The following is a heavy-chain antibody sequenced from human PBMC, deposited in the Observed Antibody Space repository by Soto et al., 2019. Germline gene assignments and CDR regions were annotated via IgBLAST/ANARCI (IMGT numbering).Heavy chain of an antibody. Sequence: EVQLVESGGDLVQPGGSLRLSCAASGYTFSHYWMHWVRQAPGKGLVWVSRVNPDGTITTYADSVKGRFTITRDSAKNTLYLQMNSLSVETTALDYSSYDTFDDKDFWGQGTPVTVSS. D-gene: IGHD3-9*01. J-gene: IGHJ4*02. CDR3: SYDTFDDKDF. CDR2: VNPDGTIT. V-gene: IGHV3-74*01. CDR1: GYTFSHYW.